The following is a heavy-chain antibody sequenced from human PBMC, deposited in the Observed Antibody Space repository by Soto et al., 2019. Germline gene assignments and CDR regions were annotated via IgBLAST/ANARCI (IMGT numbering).Heavy chain of an antibody. D-gene: IGHD6-13*01. J-gene: IGHJ6*02. CDR2: IIPVLGTP. CDR1: GGTFTSTA. CDR3: ASSAGLDHLLNYYGLNV. V-gene: IGHV1-69*01. Sequence: QVLLVQSSAEVKKPGSSVKVSCKASGGTFTSTAFSWVRQAPGQGLEWMGGIIPVLGTPNYAQKFQARLTVTAAASTTKVHMELSSLRSDDTAVYYCASSAGLDHLLNYYGLNVWGQGTTVTVSS.